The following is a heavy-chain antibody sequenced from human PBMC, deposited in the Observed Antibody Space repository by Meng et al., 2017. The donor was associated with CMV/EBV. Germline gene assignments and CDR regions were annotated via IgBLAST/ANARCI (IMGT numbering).Heavy chain of an antibody. CDR1: GFTFSSYS. D-gene: IGHD2-21*01. J-gene: IGHJ6*02. Sequence: GGSLRLSCAASGFTFSSYSMNWVRQAPGKGLEWVAFIRYDGSNKYYADSVKGRFTISRDNSKNTLYLQMNSLRAEDTAVYYCAKDSNCGGDCYSDYYYGMDVWGQGTTVTVSS. CDR2: IRYDGSNK. CDR3: AKDSNCGGDCYSDYYYGMDV. V-gene: IGHV3-30*02.